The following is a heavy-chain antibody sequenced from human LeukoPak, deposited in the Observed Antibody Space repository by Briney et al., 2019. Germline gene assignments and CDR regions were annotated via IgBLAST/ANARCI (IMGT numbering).Heavy chain of an antibody. J-gene: IGHJ4*02. V-gene: IGHV3-23*01. CDR1: GFTFGTYA. CDR3: ARAYSSGWYHFGF. Sequence: PGGSLRLSCAASGFTFGTYAMSWVRQAPGKGLEWVSTVSYSGSNTNCADSVKGRFAISRDNSKNTLFLQMNSLRAEDTAVYYCARAYSSGWYHFGFWGQGTLVTVSS. CDR2: VSYSGSNT. D-gene: IGHD6-19*01.